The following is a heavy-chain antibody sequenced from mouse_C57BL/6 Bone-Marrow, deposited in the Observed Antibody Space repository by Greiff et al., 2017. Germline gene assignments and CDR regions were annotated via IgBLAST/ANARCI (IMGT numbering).Heavy chain of an antibody. CDR1: GFNIKNTY. V-gene: IGHV14-3*01. J-gene: IGHJ1*03. D-gene: IGHD1-1*01. CDR3: ARSYGSSYVDWYFDV. Sequence: VQLQQSVAELVRPGASVKLSCTASGFNIKNTYMHWVKQRPEQGLEWIGRIDPANGNTKYAPKFQGKATITADTSSKTAYLQLSSLTSEDTAIYYCARSYGSSYVDWYFDVWGTGTTVTVSS. CDR2: IDPANGNT.